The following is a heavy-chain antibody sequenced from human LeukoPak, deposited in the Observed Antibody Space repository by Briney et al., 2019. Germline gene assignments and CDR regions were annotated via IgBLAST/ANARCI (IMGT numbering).Heavy chain of an antibody. CDR1: GNSISSGDNY. D-gene: IGHD3-22*01. Sequence: PSETLSLTCTVSGNSISSGDNYWSWIRPPAGKGLEWIRRIYTSGSNNYNPSLKIRVTISGDTSKNQFSLRLSSVTAADTAVYYCARASYSYDINGWVPFDYWGQGTLVTVSS. J-gene: IGHJ4*02. CDR3: ARASYSYDINGWVPFDY. CDR2: IYTSGSN. V-gene: IGHV4-61*02.